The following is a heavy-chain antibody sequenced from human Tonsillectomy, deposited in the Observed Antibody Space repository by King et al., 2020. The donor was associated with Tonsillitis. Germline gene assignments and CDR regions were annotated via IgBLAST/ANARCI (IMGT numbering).Heavy chain of an antibody. J-gene: IGHJ6*02. CDR2: IYYSGST. CDR3: ARVGYDFWSGYHRFEDV. D-gene: IGHD3-3*01. V-gene: IGHV4-30-4*01. CDR1: GGSISSGDYY. Sequence: VQLQESGPGLVKPSQTLSLTCNVSGGSISSGDYYWSWIRQPPGKGLEWIGYIYYSGSTHYNPSLKSRVIISLDTSKNQFSLKLSSVTAADTAVYYCARVGYDFWSGYHRFEDVWAKGPRSPSP.